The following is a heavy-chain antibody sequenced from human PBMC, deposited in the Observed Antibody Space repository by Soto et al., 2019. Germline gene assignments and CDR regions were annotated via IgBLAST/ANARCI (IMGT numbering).Heavy chain of an antibody. D-gene: IGHD3-10*01. J-gene: IGHJ4*02. CDR3: VRQRGNYFDF. V-gene: IGHV4-59*11. CDR1: GDSMNSRY. CDR2: IDYVGST. Sequence: SETLALTCGVSGDSMNSRYWNWIRQPPGKGLEWIGYIDYVGSTNYAPSLQSRVTMSVDTSKNQVSLKLRYVTAADTAVYYCVRQRGNYFDFWGQGTLVTVPS.